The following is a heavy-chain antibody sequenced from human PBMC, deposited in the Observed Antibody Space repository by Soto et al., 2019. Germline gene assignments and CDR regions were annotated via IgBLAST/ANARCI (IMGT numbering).Heavy chain of an antibody. CDR1: GFTFSSYW. J-gene: IGHJ4*02. CDR3: ARGEGHCSSTSCYEYYFDY. Sequence: GGSLRLSCAASGFTFSSYWMSWVRQAPGKGLEWVANIKQDGSEKYYVDSVKGRFTISRDNAKNSLYLQMNSLRAEDTAVYYCARGEGHCSSTSCYEYYFDYWGQGTLVTVSS. CDR2: IKQDGSEK. V-gene: IGHV3-7*01. D-gene: IGHD2-2*01.